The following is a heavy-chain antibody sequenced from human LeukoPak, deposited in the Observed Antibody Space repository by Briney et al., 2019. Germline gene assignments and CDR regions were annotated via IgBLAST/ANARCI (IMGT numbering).Heavy chain of an antibody. D-gene: IGHD3-3*01. CDR3: ARVSFTTPGSDY. Sequence: SETLSLTCTVSGGYISSYYWGWIRQPPGKGLEWIGSIYYSGSTYYNPSLKSRVTISVDTSKNQFSLKLSSVTAADTAVYYCARVSFTTPGSDYWGQGTLVTVSS. J-gene: IGHJ4*02. CDR2: IYYSGST. CDR1: GGYISSYY. V-gene: IGHV4-39*07.